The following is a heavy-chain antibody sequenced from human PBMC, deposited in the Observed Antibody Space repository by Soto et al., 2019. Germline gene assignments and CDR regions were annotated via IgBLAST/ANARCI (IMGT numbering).Heavy chain of an antibody. CDR3: ARDRGYYDFWSGYSLGFDP. V-gene: IGHV1-2*02. CDR1: GYTFTGYY. CDR2: INPNSGGT. Sequence: GASVKVSCKASGYTFTGYYMHWVRQAPGQGLEWMGWINPNSGGTNYAQKFQGRVTMTRDTSISTAYMELSRLRSDDTAVYYCARDRGYYDFWSGYSLGFDPWGQGTLVTVSS. D-gene: IGHD3-3*01. J-gene: IGHJ5*02.